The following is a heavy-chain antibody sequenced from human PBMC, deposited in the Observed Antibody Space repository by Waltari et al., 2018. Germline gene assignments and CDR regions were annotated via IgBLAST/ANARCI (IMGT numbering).Heavy chain of an antibody. Sequence: QVQLVQSGAEVKKPGSSVKVSCKASGGTFSSYAISWVRQAPGQGLEWMGGITPIFGTANYAQKFQGRVTITADKSTSTAYMELSSLRSEDTAVYYCARDGPRRDGYNPALLDWGQGTLVTVSS. V-gene: IGHV1-69*14. D-gene: IGHD5-12*01. CDR2: ITPIFGTA. J-gene: IGHJ4*02. CDR1: GGTFSSYA. CDR3: ARDGPRRDGYNPALLD.